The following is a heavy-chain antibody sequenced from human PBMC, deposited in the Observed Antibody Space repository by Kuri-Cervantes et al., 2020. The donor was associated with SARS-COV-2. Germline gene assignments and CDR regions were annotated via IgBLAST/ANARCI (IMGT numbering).Heavy chain of an antibody. V-gene: IGHV3-33*08. J-gene: IGHJ6*02. CDR2: IKQDGSNK. Sequence: GESLKISCVASGFTFSNYVIHWVRQAPGKGLESVANIKQDGSNKYYVDSVKGRFTISRDNSKNTLYLQMNSLRAEDTAVYYCAAELVAAYGMDVWGQGTTVTVSS. CDR3: AAELVAAYGMDV. D-gene: IGHD1-7*01. CDR1: GFTFSNYV.